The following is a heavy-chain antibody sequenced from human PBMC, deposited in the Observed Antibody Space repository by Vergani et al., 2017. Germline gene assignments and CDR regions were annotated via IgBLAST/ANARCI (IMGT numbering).Heavy chain of an antibody. Sequence: QVQLVESGGGVVQPGRSLRLSCAASGFTFSSYAMHWVRQAPGKGLEWVAVISYDGSNQYYADSVKGRFTISRDNSKNTLYLQMNSLRAEDTSVYYCAKGGREVWFGELWSDYWGQGTLVTVSS. D-gene: IGHD3-10*01. CDR3: AKGGREVWFGELWSDY. CDR1: GFTFSSYA. CDR2: ISYDGSNQ. V-gene: IGHV3-30*04. J-gene: IGHJ4*02.